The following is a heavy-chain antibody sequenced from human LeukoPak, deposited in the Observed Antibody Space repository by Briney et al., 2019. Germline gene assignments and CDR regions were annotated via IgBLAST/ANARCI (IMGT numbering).Heavy chain of an antibody. V-gene: IGHV3-23*01. Sequence: GGSLRLSCAASGFTFSSYAMSWVRQAPGKGLEWVSAISVSGGVTYYADSVKGRFTISRDNSKNTLFLQMNSLRAEDTAVYYCAKDYYDSSGYYYGGTDYWGQGTLVTVSS. D-gene: IGHD3-22*01. J-gene: IGHJ4*02. CDR3: AKDYYDSSGYYYGGTDY. CDR2: ISVSGGVT. CDR1: GFTFSSYA.